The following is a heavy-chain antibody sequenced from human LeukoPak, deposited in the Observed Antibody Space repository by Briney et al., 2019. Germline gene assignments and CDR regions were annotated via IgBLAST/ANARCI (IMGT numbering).Heavy chain of an antibody. Sequence: SETLSLTCTVSGGSISSYYWSWIRQPPGKGLEWIGYIYDSGSTNYNPSLKSRVIISVDTSKNQFSLKLNSLTAADTAVYYCARSGVGSSWFNWFDPWGQGTLVTVSS. V-gene: IGHV4-59*08. D-gene: IGHD6-13*01. CDR2: IYDSGST. J-gene: IGHJ5*02. CDR1: GGSISSYY. CDR3: ARSGVGSSWFNWFDP.